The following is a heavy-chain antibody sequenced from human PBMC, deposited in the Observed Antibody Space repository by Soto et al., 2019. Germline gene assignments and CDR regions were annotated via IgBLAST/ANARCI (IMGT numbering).Heavy chain of an antibody. D-gene: IGHD6-13*01. CDR3: ARMGSSPGGYYYYYMDV. V-gene: IGHV4-59*01. J-gene: IGHJ6*03. CDR1: GGSISSYY. CDR2: IYYSGST. Sequence: SETLSLTCTVSGGSISSYYWSWIRQPPGKGLEWIGYIYYSGSTNYNPSLKSRVTISVDTSKNQFSLKLSSVTAADTAVYYCARMGSSPGGYYYYYMDVWGKGTTVTVSS.